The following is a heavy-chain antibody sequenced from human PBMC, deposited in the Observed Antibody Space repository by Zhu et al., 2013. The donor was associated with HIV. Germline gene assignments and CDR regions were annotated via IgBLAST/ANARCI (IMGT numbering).Heavy chain of an antibody. Sequence: VQSGAEVRKPGASVKVSCKASGYTFTGYYMHWVRQAPGQGLEWMGWINPNSGGTNYAQKFQGRVTMTRDTSISTAYMELSRLRSDDTAVYYCARDLTIFRTIPGYWGQGTLVTVSS. V-gene: IGHV1-2*02. CDR1: GYTFTGYY. J-gene: IGHJ4*02. D-gene: IGHD3-9*01. CDR3: ARDLTIFRTIPGY. CDR2: INPNSGGT.